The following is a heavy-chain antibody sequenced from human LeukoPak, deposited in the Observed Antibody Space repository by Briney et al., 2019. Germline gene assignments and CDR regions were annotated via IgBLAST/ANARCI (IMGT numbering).Heavy chain of an antibody. Sequence: PGGSLRLSCAASGFTFSSYAMSWVRQAPGKGLGWVSDISGSGGSTYYADSVKGRFTISRDNSKNTLYLQMNSLRAEDTAVYYCAKERVRVAVALNFDYWGQGTLVTVSS. J-gene: IGHJ4*02. D-gene: IGHD6-19*01. CDR1: GFTFSSYA. V-gene: IGHV3-23*01. CDR3: AKERVRVAVALNFDY. CDR2: ISGSGGST.